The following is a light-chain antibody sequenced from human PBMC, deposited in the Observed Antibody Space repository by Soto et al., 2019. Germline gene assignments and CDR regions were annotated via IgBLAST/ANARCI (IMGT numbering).Light chain of an antibody. J-gene: IGLJ2*01. V-gene: IGLV3-1*01. CDR2: QHS. CDR3: QAWDSSTVV. CDR1: KLGDKY. Sequence: SYELTPPPSVSVSPGQTASITCSGDKLGDKYACWYQQKPGQSPVLVIYQHSKRPSGIPERFSGSNSGNTATLTISGTQAMDEADYYCQAWDSSTVVFGGGTKLTVL.